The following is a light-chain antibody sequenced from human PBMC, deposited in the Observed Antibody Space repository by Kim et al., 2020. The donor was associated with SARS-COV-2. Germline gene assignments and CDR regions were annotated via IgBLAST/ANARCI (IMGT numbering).Light chain of an antibody. J-gene: IGKJ1*01. CDR3: QQYGSSPRT. Sequence: SPGDRAPLSCSASRSVSSCHLAWYLPKPGQAPWLLIYGASSRATGIPDRFSRSGSGTDFTLTISRLEPEDFAVYYCQQYGSSPRTFGQGTKVDIK. CDR2: GAS. V-gene: IGKV3-20*01. CDR1: RSVSSCH.